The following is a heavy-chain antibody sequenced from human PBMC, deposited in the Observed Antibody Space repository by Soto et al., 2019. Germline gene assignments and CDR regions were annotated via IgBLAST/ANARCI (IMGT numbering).Heavy chain of an antibody. J-gene: IGHJ5*02. CDR3: ARRLGPRSRFDP. D-gene: IGHD3-16*01. CDR1: GGSISSDY. CDR2: IYYSGSA. Sequence: SETLSLTCTVSGGSISSDYWTWIRRPPGKGLEWIGYIYYSGSAHYNPSLKSRVTISVDTSKKQFSLKLSSVTAADTAVYYCARRLGPRSRFDPWGQGTLVTVSS. V-gene: IGHV4-59*08.